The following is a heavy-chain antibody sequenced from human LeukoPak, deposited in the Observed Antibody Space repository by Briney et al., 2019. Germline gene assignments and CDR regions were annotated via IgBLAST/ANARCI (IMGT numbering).Heavy chain of an antibody. D-gene: IGHD3-10*01. CDR2: IYHTGNT. J-gene: IGHJ4*02. CDR1: GGSISSYC. Sequence: SETLSLTCTVSGGSISSYCWSWIRQPPGKALEWVGYIYHTGNTNYNPSPKSRLTMSIDTSKNQFSLNLNSVTAADTAVYYCARGNYGSGSYYVVDFDYWGQGTLVTVSS. CDR3: ARGNYGSGSYYVVDFDY. V-gene: IGHV4-59*01.